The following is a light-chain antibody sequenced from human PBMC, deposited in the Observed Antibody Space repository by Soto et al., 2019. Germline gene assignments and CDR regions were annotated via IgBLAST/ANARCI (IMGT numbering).Light chain of an antibody. CDR1: QSISSW. Sequence: DIQMTQSPSTLSASVGDRVAITCRASQSISSWLAWYQQKPGKAPKLLIYDASSLESGVPSRFSGSGSETEFTLTISSLQPDDFATYYCQQYNVYSTFGGGTKVDI. CDR2: DAS. CDR3: QQYNVYST. J-gene: IGKJ4*01. V-gene: IGKV1-5*01.